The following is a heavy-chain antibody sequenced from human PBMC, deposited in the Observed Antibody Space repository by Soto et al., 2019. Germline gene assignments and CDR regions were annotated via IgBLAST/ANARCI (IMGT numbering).Heavy chain of an antibody. CDR1: GFTFSNAW. CDR2: IKSKTDGGTT. D-gene: IGHD3-9*01. V-gene: IGHV3-15*07. Sequence: AGGSLRLSCAASGFTFSNAWMNWVRQAPGKGLEWVGRIKSKTDGGTTDYAAPVKGRFTISRDDSKNTLYLQMNSLKTEDTAVYYCTTENYDILTGYYFYYYGMDVWGQGTTVTVSS. J-gene: IGHJ6*02. CDR3: TTENYDILTGYYFYYYGMDV.